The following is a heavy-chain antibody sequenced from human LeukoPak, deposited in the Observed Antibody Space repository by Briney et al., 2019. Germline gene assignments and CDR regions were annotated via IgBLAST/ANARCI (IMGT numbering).Heavy chain of an antibody. V-gene: IGHV1-2*02. Sequence: GASVKVSCKASGYTFTGYYMHWVRQAPGQGLEWMGWINPNSGGTNYAERLQGRVTMATDTSTSTAYMELRSLRSDDTAVYYCARSDGDWVPNIDYWGQGTLVTVSS. D-gene: IGHD4-17*01. J-gene: IGHJ4*02. CDR1: GYTFTGYY. CDR3: ARSDGDWVPNIDY. CDR2: INPNSGGT.